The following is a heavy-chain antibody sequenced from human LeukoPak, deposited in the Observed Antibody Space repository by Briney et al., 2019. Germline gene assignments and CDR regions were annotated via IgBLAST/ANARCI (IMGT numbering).Heavy chain of an antibody. CDR2: INPNSGGT. V-gene: IGHV1-2*02. CDR3: ARVDPYSRPYTWFDP. CDR1: GYTFTGYY. D-gene: IGHD1-26*01. J-gene: IGHJ5*02. Sequence: ASVKVSCKASGYTFTGYYMHWVRQAPGQGLEWMGWINPNSGGTNYAQKFQGRVTMTRDTSISTAYMELSRLRSDDTAVYYCARVDPYSRPYTWFDPWGQGTLVTVSS.